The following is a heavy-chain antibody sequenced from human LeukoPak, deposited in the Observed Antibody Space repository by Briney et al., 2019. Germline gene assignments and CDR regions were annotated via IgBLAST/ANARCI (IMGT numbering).Heavy chain of an antibody. CDR3: VQDGVPTTVAPRRFDY. D-gene: IGHD1-1*01. CDR2: ISSNGGST. CDR1: GFTYSSHA. Sequence: GGSLRLSCSGSGFTYSSHAMHSVRQAPGKRLEYDSGISSNGGSTYYADSVKDRFTISRDNSKNTLCLQMSSLRPEDTAVYHCVQDGVPTTVAPRRFDYWGQGTLVTVSS. V-gene: IGHV3-64D*09. J-gene: IGHJ4*02.